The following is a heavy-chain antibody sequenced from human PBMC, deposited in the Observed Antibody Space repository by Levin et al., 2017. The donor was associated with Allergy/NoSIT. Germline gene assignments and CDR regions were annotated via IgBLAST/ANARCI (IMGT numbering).Heavy chain of an antibody. J-gene: IGHJ4*02. Sequence: ASVKVSCKTSGYTFTSYDINWVRQATGQGLEWMGWLNPNTGSAGDVQKFQGRVTMTRDTSTSTAYLDLSSLTSEDTAVYYCARTDHYYAGSRTVDFWGQGTLVTVSS. CDR3: ARTDHYYAGSRTVDF. CDR1: GYTFTSYD. CDR2: LNPNTGSA. D-gene: IGHD3-10*01. V-gene: IGHV1-8*01.